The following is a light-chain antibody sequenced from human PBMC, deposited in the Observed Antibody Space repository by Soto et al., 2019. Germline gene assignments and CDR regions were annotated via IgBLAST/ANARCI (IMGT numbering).Light chain of an antibody. CDR1: QGVSSL. V-gene: IGKV1-12*01. CDR2: AAS. J-gene: IGKJ2*01. Sequence: DIQMTQTPSSVSTSVGDTVTITCRASQGVSSLLAWYQQKPGEAPKLLIYAASTLQSGVPSRFSGRGSGTDFTLTITSLQPEDFATYFCQQANSFPYTFGQGTKLEIK. CDR3: QQANSFPYT.